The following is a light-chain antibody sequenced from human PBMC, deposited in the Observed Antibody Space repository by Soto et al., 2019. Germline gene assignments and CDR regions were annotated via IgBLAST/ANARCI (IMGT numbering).Light chain of an antibody. J-gene: IGLJ2*01. CDR1: SSNIGAGYD. Sequence: QSVLTQPPSVSGAPGQRVTISCTGSSSNIGAGYDVHWYQQLPGTAPKLLIYGNSNRPSGVPDRFSGSKSGTSASLAITGLQAEDEAAYYCQSYDRSLSRVFGGGTKLTVL. V-gene: IGLV1-40*01. CDR2: GNS. CDR3: QSYDRSLSRV.